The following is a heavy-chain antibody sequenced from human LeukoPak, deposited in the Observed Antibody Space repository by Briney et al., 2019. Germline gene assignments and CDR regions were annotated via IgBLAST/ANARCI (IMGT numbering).Heavy chain of an antibody. V-gene: IGHV1-18*01. CDR3: ARDLAGNYYDSSGYYYGIDP. D-gene: IGHD3-22*01. CDR2: ISAYNGNT. Sequence: ASVKVSCKASGYTYTSSGISWVRQAPGQGLEWMGWISAYNGNTNYAQKLQGRVTMTTDTSTSTAYMELRSLRSDDTAVYYCARDLAGNYYDSSGYYYGIDPWGQGTLVTVSS. J-gene: IGHJ5*02. CDR1: GYTYTSSG.